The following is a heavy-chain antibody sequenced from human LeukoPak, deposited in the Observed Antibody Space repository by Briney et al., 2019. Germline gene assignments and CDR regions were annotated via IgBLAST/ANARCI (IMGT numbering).Heavy chain of an antibody. J-gene: IGHJ4*02. D-gene: IGHD3-22*01. CDR3: ARAGTMRYYFDY. Sequence: SETLSLTCTVSGGSISSYYWSWIRQHPGKGLEWIGYIYYSGSTYYNPSLKSRVTISVDTSKNQFSLKLSSVTAADTAVYYCARAGTMRYYFDYWGQGTLVTVSS. CDR1: GGSISSYY. V-gene: IGHV4-59*06. CDR2: IYYSGST.